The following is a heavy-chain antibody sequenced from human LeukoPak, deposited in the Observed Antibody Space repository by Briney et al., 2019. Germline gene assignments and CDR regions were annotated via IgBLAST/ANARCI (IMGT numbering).Heavy chain of an antibody. V-gene: IGHV3-23*01. CDR3: AKDPGMYYDSRGYKSVYGWFDP. CDR1: GFTFSSYA. J-gene: IGHJ5*02. Sequence: GGSLRLSCAASGFTFSSYAMSWVRQAPGKGLEWVSAISGSGGSTYYADSVKGRFTISRDNSKNTLYLQMNSLRAEDTSVYYCAKDPGMYYDSRGYKSVYGWFDPWGQGSLVTVSS. D-gene: IGHD3-22*01. CDR2: ISGSGGST.